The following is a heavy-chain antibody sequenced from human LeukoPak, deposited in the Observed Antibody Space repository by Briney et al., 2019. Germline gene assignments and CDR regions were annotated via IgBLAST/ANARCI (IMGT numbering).Heavy chain of an antibody. CDR3: AREATADILTGYYTSPHFDY. D-gene: IGHD3-9*01. CDR2: TYYSGNA. J-gene: IGHJ4*02. Sequence: SETLSLTCAVSGGSITSGAHSWSWIRQPPGKGLEWIGYTYYSGNAYYNPSLKSRTSISVDTSKNQFSLNLSSVTAADTAVYYCAREATADILTGYYTSPHFDYWGQGTLVTVSS. CDR1: GGSITSGAHS. V-gene: IGHV4-30-4*07.